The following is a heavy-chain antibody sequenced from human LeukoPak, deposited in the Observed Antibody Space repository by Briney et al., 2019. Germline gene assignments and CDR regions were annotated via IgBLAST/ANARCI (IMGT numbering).Heavy chain of an antibody. D-gene: IGHD2-21*02. V-gene: IGHV4-59*08. CDR1: GGSVSGYY. Sequence: SSETLSPTCIVSGGSVSGYYWSWIRQPPGKGLEWIGYIFYTGATLYSHSLRTRVTMSVDTSENQFSLKLNSVSAADTAVYYCARHDVVPVIRRGFDFWGQGILVTVSS. CDR2: IFYTGAT. CDR3: ARHDVVPVIRRGFDF. J-gene: IGHJ4*02.